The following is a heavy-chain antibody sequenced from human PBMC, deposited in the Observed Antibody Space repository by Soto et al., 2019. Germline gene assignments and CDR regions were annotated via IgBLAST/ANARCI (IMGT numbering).Heavy chain of an antibody. D-gene: IGHD6-19*01. J-gene: IGHJ4*01. CDR1: GFMFSAYA. CDR3: ARDPSPYNSGWYGIDF. Sequence: SLRLSCAASGFMFSAYAMLWVRQAPGKGLEWVAAISYDGTNKYYADSIKGRFTISRDNSANTLFLQVNSLRREDTAMYYCARDPSPYNSGWYGIDFWGPGTLVTLFS. V-gene: IGHV3-30*04. CDR2: ISYDGTNK.